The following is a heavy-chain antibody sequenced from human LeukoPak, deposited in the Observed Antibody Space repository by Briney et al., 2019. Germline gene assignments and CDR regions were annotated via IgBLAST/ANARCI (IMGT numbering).Heavy chain of an antibody. D-gene: IGHD2-2*01. CDR2: ISDDGRKT. V-gene: IGHV3-30*18. CDR3: AKDYCSSSTCFSFDY. J-gene: IGHJ4*02. Sequence: PGGSLRLSCAASGFTFSNYGIHWVRQAPGKGLEWVAVISDDGRKTYYAESVKGRFTISRDNSKNTLYLQMNSLRAEDTAVYYCAKDYCSSSTCFSFDYWGQGTLVTVSS. CDR1: GFTFSNYG.